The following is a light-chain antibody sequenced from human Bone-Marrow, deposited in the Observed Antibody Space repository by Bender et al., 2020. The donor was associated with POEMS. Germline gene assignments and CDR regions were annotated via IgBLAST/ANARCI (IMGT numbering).Light chain of an antibody. CDR3: CSYADNSVWV. Sequence: QTALTQPASVSGSPGQSITISCTGTSDDVANYNFVSWYQQHPGKAPKLMIFEVRKRPSGVSNRFSGSKSDNTASLTISGLQAEDEADFYCCSYADNSVWVFGGGTKLTVL. CDR1: SDDVANYNF. CDR2: EVR. V-gene: IGLV2-23*02. J-gene: IGLJ3*02.